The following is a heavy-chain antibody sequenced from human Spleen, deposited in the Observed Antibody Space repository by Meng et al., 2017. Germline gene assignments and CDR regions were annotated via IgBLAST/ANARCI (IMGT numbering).Heavy chain of an antibody. CDR3: ARGPTTMAHDFDY. CDR2: INHSGST. V-gene: IGHV4-34*01. J-gene: IGHJ4*02. D-gene: IGHD4-11*01. Sequence: HAQTQQWGAGLLSPSEPLSLTCAVYGESFSGYYWSWIRQPPGKGLEWIGEINHSGSTNYNPSLESRATISVDTSQNNLSLKLSSVTAADSAVYYCARGPTTMAHDFDYWGQGTLVTVSS. CDR1: GESFSGYY.